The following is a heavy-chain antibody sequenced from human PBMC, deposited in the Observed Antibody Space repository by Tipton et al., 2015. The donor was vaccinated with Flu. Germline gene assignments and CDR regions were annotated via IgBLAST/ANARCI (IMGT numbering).Heavy chain of an antibody. Sequence: LVQSGSEVGKPGASVKVSCKASGYTFSSYAISWVRQAPGQGFEWIGWISAYTGDTNYARKFQGRVTLTTDISTSTAYMELRSLRSDDTAVYHCARVGAIFGVVTARRRGDLDYWGQGTLLSVSS. V-gene: IGHV1-18*01. J-gene: IGHJ4*02. D-gene: IGHD3-3*01. CDR3: ARVGAIFGVVTARRRGDLDY. CDR2: ISAYTGDT. CDR1: GYTFSSYA.